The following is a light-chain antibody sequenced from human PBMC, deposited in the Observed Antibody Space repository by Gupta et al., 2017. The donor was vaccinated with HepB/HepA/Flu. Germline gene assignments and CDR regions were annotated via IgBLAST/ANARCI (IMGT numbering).Light chain of an antibody. V-gene: IGKV3-11*01. J-gene: IGKJ5*01. CDR2: KAS. Sequence: EIVFTSPPSSLSSSPGERATLSCRATRSLSNYLAWYQQKPGRAPRRLIYKASNRVTGVPARFSGSGSGTDFTLTISKLEAEDFALYYCQQRSNWPIAFGQGTRLDIE. CDR3: QQRSNWPIA. CDR1: RSLSNY.